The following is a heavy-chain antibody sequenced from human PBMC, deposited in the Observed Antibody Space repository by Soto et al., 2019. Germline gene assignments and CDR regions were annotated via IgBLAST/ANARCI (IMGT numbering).Heavy chain of an antibody. CDR3: ARHYAYLWGSYRPDFDY. Sequence: QLQLQESGPGLVKPSETLSLTCTVSGGSISSSSYYWGWIRQPPGKGLEWIGSIYYSGSTYYNPSLKSRVTISVDTSKNQFPLKLGSVTAADTAGYYCARHYAYLWGSYRPDFDYWGQGTLVTVSS. CDR2: IYYSGST. V-gene: IGHV4-39*01. CDR1: GGSISSSSYY. D-gene: IGHD3-16*02. J-gene: IGHJ4*02.